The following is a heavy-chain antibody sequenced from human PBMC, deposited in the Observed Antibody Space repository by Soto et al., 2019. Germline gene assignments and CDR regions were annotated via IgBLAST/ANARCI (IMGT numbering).Heavy chain of an antibody. Sequence: VSMRVWWAAAEFTFISFAMSRIRQAPGKGLEWVSAISGSGGSTYYADSVKGRFTISRDNSKNTLYLQMNSLRAEDTAVYYCAKDLSILNPFGGVKWSAFDIWGQGTMVTVSS. CDR1: EFTFISFA. J-gene: IGHJ3*02. V-gene: IGHV3-23*01. CDR3: AKDLSILNPFGGVKWSAFDI. CDR2: ISGSGGST. D-gene: IGHD3-16*01.